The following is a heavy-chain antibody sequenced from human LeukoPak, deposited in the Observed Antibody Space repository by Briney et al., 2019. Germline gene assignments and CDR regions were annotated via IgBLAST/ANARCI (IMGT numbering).Heavy chain of an antibody. D-gene: IGHD3-3*01. Sequence: SSETLSLTCTVSGGSISSYYWSWIRQPPGKGLEWIGYIYYSGSTNYNPSLKSRVTTSVDTSKNQFSLKLSSVTAADTAVYYCARGLTIPDAFDIWGQGTMVTVSS. CDR1: GGSISSYY. CDR3: ARGLTIPDAFDI. V-gene: IGHV4-59*01. CDR2: IYYSGST. J-gene: IGHJ3*02.